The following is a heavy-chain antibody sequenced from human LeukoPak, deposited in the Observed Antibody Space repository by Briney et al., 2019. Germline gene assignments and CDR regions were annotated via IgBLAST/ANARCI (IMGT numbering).Heavy chain of an antibody. CDR1: GFTFSSYA. Sequence: GGSLRLSCAASGFTFSSYAMSWVRQAPGKGLEWVSAISGSGGSTYYADSVKGRFTISRANSKNPPYLQMNSLRAEDTAVYYCAVDDFWSGYFGEVRDYYYGMDVWGQGTTVTVSS. V-gene: IGHV3-23*01. CDR3: AVDDFWSGYFGEVRDYYYGMDV. J-gene: IGHJ6*02. CDR2: ISGSGGST. D-gene: IGHD3-3*01.